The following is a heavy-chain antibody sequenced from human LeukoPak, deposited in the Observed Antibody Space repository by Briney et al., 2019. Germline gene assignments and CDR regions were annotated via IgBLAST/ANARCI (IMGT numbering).Heavy chain of an antibody. CDR2: ISYDGSNK. D-gene: IGHD5-12*01. V-gene: IGHV3-30*04. J-gene: IGHJ4*02. CDR1: GFTFSSYA. CDR3: SRSLDIVAMVYY. Sequence: GRSLRLSCAASGFTFSSYAMHWVRQAPGKGLEWVAVISYDGSNKYYADSMKGRFTISRDNSKNTLYLQMNSLRAEDTAGYYWSRSLDIVAMVYYLGQGTLVTVSP.